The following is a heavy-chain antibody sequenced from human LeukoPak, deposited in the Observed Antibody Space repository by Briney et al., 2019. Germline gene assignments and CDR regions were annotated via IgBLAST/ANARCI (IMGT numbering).Heavy chain of an antibody. CDR3: ARETPTDY. CDR1: GFNFIDSV. J-gene: IGHJ4*02. V-gene: IGHV3-21*01. CDR2: ICYSSRYI. Sequence: GGSLTLSCAASGFNFIDSVMNWMRQAPGKGLEWVSSICYSSRYIYYSDSVKGRFTISRDNAKNSLYLQMNSLRAKDTAVYYCARETPTDYWGQGTLVTVSS.